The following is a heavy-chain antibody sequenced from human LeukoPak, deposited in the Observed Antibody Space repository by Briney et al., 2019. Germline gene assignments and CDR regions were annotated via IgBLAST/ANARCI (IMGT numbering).Heavy chain of an antibody. Sequence: PSETLSLTCTVSGGSISSYYWSWIRQPPWKGLEWIGYIYYSGSTNYNPSLKSRVTISVDTSKNQFSLKLSSVTAADTAVYYCAREGLRFLEWASDAFDIWGQGTMVTVSS. CDR3: AREGLRFLEWASDAFDI. D-gene: IGHD3-3*01. V-gene: IGHV4-59*01. J-gene: IGHJ3*02. CDR2: IYYSGST. CDR1: GGSISSYY.